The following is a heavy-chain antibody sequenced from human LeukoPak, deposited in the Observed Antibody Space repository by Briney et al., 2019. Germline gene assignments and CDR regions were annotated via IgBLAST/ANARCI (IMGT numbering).Heavy chain of an antibody. Sequence: GASVKVSCKASGYTFTSYDINWVRQATGQGLERMGWMNPHSGKTGYAQNFQGRVTMTRDTSISTSYMELSRLRSDHTAVYYCARGRGGYSSPSGSNWFDPWGQGTLVTVSS. CDR1: GYTFTSYD. J-gene: IGHJ5*02. D-gene: IGHD6-6*01. V-gene: IGHV1-8*02. CDR3: ARGRGGYSSPSGSNWFDP. CDR2: MNPHSGKT.